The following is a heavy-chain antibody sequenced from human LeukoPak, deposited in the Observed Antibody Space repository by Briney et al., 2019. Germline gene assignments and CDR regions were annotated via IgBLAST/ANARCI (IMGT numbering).Heavy chain of an antibody. CDR1: GYGFSSYW. J-gene: IGHJ4*02. V-gene: IGHV5-51*01. CDR2: ICPGDSDT. CDR3: ARHTTVGGSLRFDY. Sequence: PGESLKISCKGSGYGFSSYWIGWVRRMPGKGLEYMGIICPGDSDTRYSQSFQGQVTISADKSITTAYLQWSSLKASDTAMYYCARHTTVGGSLRFDYWGQGTLVTVSS. D-gene: IGHD4-23*01.